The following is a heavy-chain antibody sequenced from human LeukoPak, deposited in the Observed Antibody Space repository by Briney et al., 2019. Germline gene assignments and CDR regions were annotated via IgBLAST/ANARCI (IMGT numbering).Heavy chain of an antibody. D-gene: IGHD6-13*01. CDR2: IYYTGST. J-gene: IGHJ4*02. Sequence: SETLSLTCTASGGSISSYYWSWLRQPPGKGLEWMGYIYYTGSTNYNPSLKSRVTISVDTSKNQFSLKLSSVTAADTAVYYCARQTRQQLVYYFDYWGQGTLVTVSS. CDR3: ARQTRQQLVYYFDY. CDR1: GGSISSYY. V-gene: IGHV4-59*08.